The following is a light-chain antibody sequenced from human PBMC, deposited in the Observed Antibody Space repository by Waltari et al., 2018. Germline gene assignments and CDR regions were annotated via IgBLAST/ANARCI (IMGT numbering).Light chain of an antibody. Sequence: QSVLTQPPSVSGAPGQRVTISCSGTKSNIGADFDVHWYQQVPGTAPKLLLHSFSNRPSGVSDPFSGFKSGASASLVITGLQAEDEAMYYCQSYDTTLSAVVFGGGTRLTV. CDR2: SFS. CDR3: QSYDTTLSAVV. CDR1: KSNIGADFD. V-gene: IGLV1-40*01. J-gene: IGLJ2*01.